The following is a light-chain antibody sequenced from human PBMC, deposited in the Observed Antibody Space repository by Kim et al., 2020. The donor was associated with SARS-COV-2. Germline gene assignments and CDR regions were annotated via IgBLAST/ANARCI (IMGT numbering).Light chain of an antibody. J-gene: IGLJ3*02. CDR2: FKSASNN. CDR1: SDINVNTYN. V-gene: IGLV5-39*01. CDR3: AIWYSNTWV. Sequence: FTCTLRSDINVNTYNIYWYQQKPGSLPHYLLRFKSASNNQQGSGVPSRFSGSKDASTNAGLLLISGLQSEDEADYYCAIWYSNTWVFGGGTQLTV.